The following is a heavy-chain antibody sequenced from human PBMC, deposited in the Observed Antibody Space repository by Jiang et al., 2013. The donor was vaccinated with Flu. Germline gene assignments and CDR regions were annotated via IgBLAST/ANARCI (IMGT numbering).Heavy chain of an antibody. J-gene: IGHJ6*02. Sequence: ETLSLTCAVYGGSFSGYYWSWIRQPPGKGLEWIGEINHSGSTNYNPSLKSRVTISVDTSKNQFSLKLSSVTAADTAVYYCARVTSGYCSSTSCYSHYYYYGMDVWGQGTTVTVSS. V-gene: IGHV4-34*01. CDR3: ARVTSGYCSSTSCYSHYYYYGMDV. D-gene: IGHD2-2*01. CDR2: INHSGST. CDR1: GGSFSGYY.